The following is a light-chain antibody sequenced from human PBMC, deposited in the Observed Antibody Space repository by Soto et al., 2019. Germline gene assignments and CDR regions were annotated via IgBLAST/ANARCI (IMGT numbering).Light chain of an antibody. Sequence: IQLTQSPSSLSASVGDRVTITCRASQDIGIYLAWYQQKPGKDPNLLIYAASSLQRVVPSRFSGSGSGTDFTLTIRSLQPEDFATYHCQQLSSYPVTFGQGTKVELK. V-gene: IGKV1-9*01. CDR2: AAS. J-gene: IGKJ1*01. CDR1: QDIGIY. CDR3: QQLSSYPVT.